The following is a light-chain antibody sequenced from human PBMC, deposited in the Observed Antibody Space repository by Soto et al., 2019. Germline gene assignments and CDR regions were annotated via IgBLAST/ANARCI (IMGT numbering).Light chain of an antibody. Sequence: EIVLTQSPGTLSLSPGERATLSCRASQSVGSNLAWYQQKPGQPPRLLISGASTRATGIPARFSGSGSGTEFTLSISSLQSEDFAVYYCQQYDIWPITFGQGTRLEI. V-gene: IGKV3-15*01. CDR1: QSVGSN. CDR3: QQYDIWPIT. J-gene: IGKJ5*01. CDR2: GAS.